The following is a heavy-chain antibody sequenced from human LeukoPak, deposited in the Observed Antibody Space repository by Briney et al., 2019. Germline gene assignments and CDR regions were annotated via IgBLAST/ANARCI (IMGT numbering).Heavy chain of an antibody. V-gene: IGHV3-20*01. CDR2: INWNGGST. Sequence: GGSLRLSCAASGFTFDDYGMSWVRQAPGKGLEWVSGINWNGGSTGYADSVKGRFTISRDNAKNSLYLQMNSLRAEDTALYHCAREQSGSYYHDAFDIWGQGTMVTVSS. J-gene: IGHJ3*02. CDR3: AREQSGSYYHDAFDI. CDR1: GFTFDDYG. D-gene: IGHD1-26*01.